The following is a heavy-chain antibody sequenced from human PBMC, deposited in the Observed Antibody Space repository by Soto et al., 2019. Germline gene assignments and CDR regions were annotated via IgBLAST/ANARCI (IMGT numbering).Heavy chain of an antibody. Sequence: PGGSLRLSCAASGLTFSSYGMYWVRQAPGKGLEWVAVISYDGSNKYYADSVKGRFTISRDNSKNTLYLQMNSLRAEDTAVYYCAKLAWGSHFDYWGQGTLVTVSS. J-gene: IGHJ4*02. CDR3: AKLAWGSHFDY. CDR1: GLTFSSYG. CDR2: ISYDGSNK. V-gene: IGHV3-30*18. D-gene: IGHD3-16*01.